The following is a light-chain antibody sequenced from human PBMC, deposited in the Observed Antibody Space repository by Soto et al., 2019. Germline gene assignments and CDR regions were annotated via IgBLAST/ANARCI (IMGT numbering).Light chain of an antibody. J-gene: IGKJ4*01. CDR3: QQYNNWPLT. Sequence: EIVMSQSPATLSVSSGERATLSCRASQSVTTDLAWYQQRPGQAPRLLIYGASTRATGIPARFSGSGSGTAFTLTISSLQSEDFAVYYCQQYNNWPLTFGGGTKVDIK. CDR2: GAS. CDR1: QSVTTD. V-gene: IGKV3-15*01.